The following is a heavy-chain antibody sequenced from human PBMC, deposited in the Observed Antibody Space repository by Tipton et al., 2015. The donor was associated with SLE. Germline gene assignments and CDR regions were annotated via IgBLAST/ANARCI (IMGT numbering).Heavy chain of an antibody. CDR2: IYYSGST. J-gene: IGHJ4*02. CDR3: ARHPSGGFGGCDLATFDY. Sequence: LRLSCTVSGGSISSYYWSWIRQPPGKGLEWIGYIYYSGSTNYNPSLKSRVTISVDTSKNQFSLKLSSVTAADTAVYYCARHPSGGFGGCDLATFDYWGQGTLVTVSS. V-gene: IGHV4-59*08. CDR1: GGSISSYY. D-gene: IGHD5-12*01.